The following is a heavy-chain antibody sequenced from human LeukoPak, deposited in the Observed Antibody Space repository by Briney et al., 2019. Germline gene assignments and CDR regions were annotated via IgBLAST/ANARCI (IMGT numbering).Heavy chain of an antibody. CDR3: ARVGEKAFHLWPEIDY. Sequence: GGSLRLSCAASGFTFSSYEMNWVRQAPGKGLERVSYISSSGSTIYYADSVKGRFTISRDNAKNSLYLQMNSLRAEDTAVYYCARVGEKAFHLWPEIDYWGQGTLVTVSS. J-gene: IGHJ4*02. V-gene: IGHV3-48*03. CDR1: GFTFSSYE. D-gene: IGHD5-24*01. CDR2: ISSSGSTI.